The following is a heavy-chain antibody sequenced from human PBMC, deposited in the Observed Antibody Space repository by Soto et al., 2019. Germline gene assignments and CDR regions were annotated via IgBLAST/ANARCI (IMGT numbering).Heavy chain of an antibody. CDR2: IWYDGSNK. CDR3: ARASALSGYYSY. Sequence: QVQLVESGGGVVQPGRSLRLSCAASGFTFSSYGMHWVRQAPGKGLEWVAVIWYDGSNKYYADSVKGRFTISRDNSKNTLYVQMNSLRAEDTAVYYCARASALSGYYSYWGQGTLVTVSS. D-gene: IGHD3-22*01. J-gene: IGHJ4*02. CDR1: GFTFSSYG. V-gene: IGHV3-33*01.